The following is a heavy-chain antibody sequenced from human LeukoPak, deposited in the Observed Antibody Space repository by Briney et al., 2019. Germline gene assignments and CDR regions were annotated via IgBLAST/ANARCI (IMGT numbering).Heavy chain of an antibody. CDR2: ISSSGSTI. D-gene: IGHD2-2*01. Sequence: GGSLRLSCAASGFTFSDYYISWIRQAPGKGLEWVSYISSSGSTIYYADSVKGRFTISRDNAKNSLYLQMNSLRAEDTAIYYCAKNRSSTLWYFDYWGQGAQVTVSS. J-gene: IGHJ4*02. CDR3: AKNRSSTLWYFDY. CDR1: GFTFSDYY. V-gene: IGHV3-11*01.